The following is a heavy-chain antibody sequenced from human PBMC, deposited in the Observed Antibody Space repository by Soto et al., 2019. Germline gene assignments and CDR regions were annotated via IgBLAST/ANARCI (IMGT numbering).Heavy chain of an antibody. CDR1: GGSFSGYY. J-gene: IGHJ4*02. CDR3: ARRRAPIVAAGTIDS. Sequence: PSETLSLTCAVYGGSFSGYYGSWIRQPPGKGLEWIGEINHSGITNYNPSLKSRVTISVDTSKNQFSLKLSSVTAADTAVYYCARRRAPIVAAGTIDSWGQGTPVTVFS. D-gene: IGHD6-13*01. CDR2: INHSGIT. V-gene: IGHV4-34*01.